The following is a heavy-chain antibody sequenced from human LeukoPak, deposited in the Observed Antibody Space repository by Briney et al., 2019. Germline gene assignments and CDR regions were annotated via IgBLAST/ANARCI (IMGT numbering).Heavy chain of an antibody. CDR2: ISGSGGST. V-gene: IGHV3-23*01. J-gene: IGHJ6*02. CDR1: GFTFRGYA. D-gene: IGHD1-14*01. CDR3: AKAPPDQYYYYYGMDV. Sequence: GGSLRLSCAASGFTFRGYAMSWVRQSPGKGLEWVSAISGSGGSTYYADSVKGRFTISRDNSNNTLSPQMNSLRAEDTAVYYCAKAPPDQYYYYYGMDVWGQGTTVTVSS.